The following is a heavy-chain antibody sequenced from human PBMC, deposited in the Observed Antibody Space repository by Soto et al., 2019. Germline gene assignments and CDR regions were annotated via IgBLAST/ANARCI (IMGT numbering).Heavy chain of an antibody. Sequence: QEQLVQSGGGVVQPGRSLRLSCAASGFIFSSYGMHWVRQAPGKGLEWVAGISYDGSNEYYADSVQGRFIISRDNSKEMLFRQMTSLRTEDTAVYFWATILWERIIVVGPSGGPGEHWGQATLVSVSS. V-gene: IGHV3-30*03. CDR2: ISYDGSNE. CDR1: GFIFSSYG. CDR3: ATILWERIIVVGPSGGPGEH. J-gene: IGHJ4*02. D-gene: IGHD2-2*01.